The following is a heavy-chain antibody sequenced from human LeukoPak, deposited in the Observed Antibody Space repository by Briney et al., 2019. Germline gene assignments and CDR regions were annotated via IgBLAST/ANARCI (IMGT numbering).Heavy chain of an antibody. J-gene: IGHJ3*02. CDR3: TRHYRRFDAFDI. CDR2: IRSKANRYAT. V-gene: IGHV3-73*01. D-gene: IGHD4-11*01. Sequence: PGGSLRLSCAASGFTFSGPAMHWARRASGRGLEWVGRIRSKANRYATAYAASVKGRFTISRDDSKNTAYLQMNSLKTEDTAVYYCTRHYRRFDAFDIWGQGTMVTVSS. CDR1: GFTFSGPA.